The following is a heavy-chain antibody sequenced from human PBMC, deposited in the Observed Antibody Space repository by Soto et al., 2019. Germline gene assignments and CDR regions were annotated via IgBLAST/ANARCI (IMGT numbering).Heavy chain of an antibody. Sequence: SEILSLTCAASNYSISSGYYCGWIRQPPEKGLEYIGSIFHTGSTYYNPSLKSRVIISVDTSKNQFSLRLNSVTAADTDVYFCARVEAAKLFAHWGQGTLVTVS. CDR1: NYSISSGYY. CDR3: ARVEAAKLFAH. CDR2: IFHTGST. D-gene: IGHD2-15*01. V-gene: IGHV4-38-2*01. J-gene: IGHJ4*02.